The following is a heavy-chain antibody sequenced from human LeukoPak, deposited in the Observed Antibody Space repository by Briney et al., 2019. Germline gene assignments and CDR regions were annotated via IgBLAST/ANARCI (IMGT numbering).Heavy chain of an antibody. CDR2: ISSSGSTI. CDR1: GFTFSTFA. CDR3: AELGITMIGGV. Sequence: GGSLRLSCAASGFTFSTFAMNWVRQAPGKGLEWVSYISSSGSTIYYADSVRGRFTISRDNAKNSLYLQMNSLRAEDTAVYYCAELGITMIGGVWGKGTTVTISS. J-gene: IGHJ6*04. V-gene: IGHV3-48*03. D-gene: IGHD3-10*02.